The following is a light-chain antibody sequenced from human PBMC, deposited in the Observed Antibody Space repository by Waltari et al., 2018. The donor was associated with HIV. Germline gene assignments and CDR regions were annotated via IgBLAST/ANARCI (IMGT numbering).Light chain of an antibody. CDR1: TSNIEMTY. V-gene: IGLV1-51*01. J-gene: IGLJ1*01. CDR2: ENN. Sequence: QSVLTQPPSVSAAPGQKVTISCAASTSNIEMTYVSWYQQFPGTAPTLLIYENNKRPSGISDRFSGSKAGTSATLDIAGLQTGDEADYYCETGSGSVTFPVFGSGTKVTVL. CDR3: ETGSGSVTFPV.